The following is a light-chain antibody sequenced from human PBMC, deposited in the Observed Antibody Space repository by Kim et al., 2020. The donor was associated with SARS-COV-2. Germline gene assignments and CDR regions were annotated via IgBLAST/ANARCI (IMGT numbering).Light chain of an antibody. CDR2: SAS. CDR1: QTVSSNF. Sequence: ETVLTQSPGTLSLSPGERATLSCRASQTVSSNFLAWYRQKPGQAPRLLFYSASSRATGIPDRFSGSGSGTDFTLTISRLDPEDFAVYYCHQYGSSPETFGQGTKVDIK. V-gene: IGKV3-20*01. CDR3: HQYGSSPET. J-gene: IGKJ1*01.